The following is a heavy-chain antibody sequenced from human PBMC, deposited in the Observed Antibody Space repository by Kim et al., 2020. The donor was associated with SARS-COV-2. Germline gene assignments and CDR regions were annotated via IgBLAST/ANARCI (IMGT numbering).Heavy chain of an antibody. J-gene: IGHJ5*02. D-gene: IGHD2-15*01. CDR2: MNPNSGNT. V-gene: IGHV1-8*01. CDR3: ARGLGICSGGSCYHNWFDP. CDR1: GYTFTSYD. Sequence: ASVKVSCKASGYTFTSYDINWVRQATGQGLEWMGWMNPNSGNTGYAQKFQGRVTMTRNTSISTAYMELSSLRSEDTAVYYCARGLGICSGGSCYHNWFDPWGQGTLVTVSS.